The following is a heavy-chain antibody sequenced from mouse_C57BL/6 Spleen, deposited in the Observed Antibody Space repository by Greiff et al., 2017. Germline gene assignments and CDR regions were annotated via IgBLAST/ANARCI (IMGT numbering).Heavy chain of an antibody. J-gene: IGHJ4*01. Sequence: VQLQQSGPVLVKPGPSVKISCKASGFTFTDYYMHWVKQSHGKSLEWIGLVYPYNGGTSYNQKFKGKATLTVDPSASTAYMELNSLTSEDSAVYYCATAAGSGDYAMDYWGQGTSVTVSS. D-gene: IGHD1-1*01. CDR1: GFTFTDYY. V-gene: IGHV1-36*01. CDR3: ATAAGSGDYAMDY. CDR2: VYPYNGGT.